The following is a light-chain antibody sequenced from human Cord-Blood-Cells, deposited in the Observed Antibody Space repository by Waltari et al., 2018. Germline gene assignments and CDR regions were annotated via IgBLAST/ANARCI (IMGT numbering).Light chain of an antibody. Sequence: DIQLTQSPSTLSASVGDRVTITCRASQSISSWLAWYQQKPGKAPKLLIYKASSLESGVPSRFSGSGSVTEFTLTISSLQPDDFATYYCQQYNSYSLFGGGTKVEIK. CDR2: KAS. V-gene: IGKV1-5*03. J-gene: IGKJ4*01. CDR3: QQYNSYSL. CDR1: QSISSW.